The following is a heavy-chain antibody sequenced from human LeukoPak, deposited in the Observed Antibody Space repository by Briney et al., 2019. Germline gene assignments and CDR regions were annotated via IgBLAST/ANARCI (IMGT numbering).Heavy chain of an antibody. Sequence: PSETLSLTCSVSGDSINNSRYYWSWIRQPPGKGLEWIGYIYYSGSTNYNPSLKSRVTISVDTSKNQFSLKLSSVTAADTAVYYCARATQQLVDYWGQGTLVTVSS. J-gene: IGHJ4*02. CDR1: GDSINNSRYY. D-gene: IGHD6-13*01. V-gene: IGHV4-61*01. CDR2: IYYSGST. CDR3: ARATQQLVDY.